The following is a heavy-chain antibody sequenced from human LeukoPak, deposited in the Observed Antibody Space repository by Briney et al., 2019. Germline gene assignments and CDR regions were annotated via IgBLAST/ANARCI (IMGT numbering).Heavy chain of an antibody. CDR2: ISGSGVST. CDR1: GFTFSSYA. Sequence: GGSLRLSCAASGFTFSSYAMSWVRQAPGKGLEWVSAISGSGVSTYYADSVKGRFTISRDNSKNTLYLQMNSLRAEDTAVYYCAKGSGYYSKYYFDYWGQGTLVTVSS. V-gene: IGHV3-23*01. CDR3: AKGSGYYSKYYFDY. J-gene: IGHJ4*02. D-gene: IGHD3-22*01.